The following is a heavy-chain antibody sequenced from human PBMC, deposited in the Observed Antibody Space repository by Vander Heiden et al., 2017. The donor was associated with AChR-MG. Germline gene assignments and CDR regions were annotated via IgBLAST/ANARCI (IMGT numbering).Heavy chain of an antibody. D-gene: IGHD3-3*01. J-gene: IGHJ6*02. CDR2: INHSGST. V-gene: IGHV4-34*01. CDR3: ARGYYDFWSGYYYYYYYGMDV. Sequence: QVQLQQWGAGLLKPSETMSLTCAVYGGSFSGYYCSWIRQPPGKGLEWIGEINHSGSTNYNPSLKSRVTISVDTSKNQFSLKLSSVTAADTAVYYCARGYYDFWSGYYYYYYYGMDVWGQGTTVTVSS. CDR1: GGSFSGYY.